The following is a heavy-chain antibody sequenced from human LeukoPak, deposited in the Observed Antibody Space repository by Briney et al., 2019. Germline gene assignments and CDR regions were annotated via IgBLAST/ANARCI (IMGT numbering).Heavy chain of an antibody. Sequence: ASVKVSCKASGYTCTDYYMHWVRQAPGQGLEWMGWINPNSGVTNYAQKFQGWVTMTRDASISTAYMELSRLRSDNTAGYYCARVSLIYGAGSYYQSPLAYWGQGTLVTVSS. CDR3: ARVSLIYGAGSYYQSPLAY. D-gene: IGHD3-10*01. CDR2: INPNSGVT. V-gene: IGHV1-2*04. CDR1: GYTCTDYY. J-gene: IGHJ4*02.